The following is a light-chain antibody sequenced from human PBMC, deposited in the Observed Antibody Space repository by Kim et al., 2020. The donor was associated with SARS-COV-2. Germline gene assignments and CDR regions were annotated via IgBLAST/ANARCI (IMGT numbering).Light chain of an antibody. V-gene: IGLV3-21*03. J-gene: IGLJ1*01. CDR1: NIGSKS. CDR3: QVWDSSSDHPYV. Sequence: PGKTARITCGGNNIGSKSVHWYQQKPGQAPVLVVYDDSDRPSGIPERFSGSNSGNTATLTISGVEAGDEADYYCQVWDSSSDHPYVFGTGTKVTVL. CDR2: DDS.